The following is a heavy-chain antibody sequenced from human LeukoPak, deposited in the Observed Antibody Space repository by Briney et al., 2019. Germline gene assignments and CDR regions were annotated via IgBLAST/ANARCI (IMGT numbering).Heavy chain of an antibody. CDR2: ISWNSGGI. D-gene: IGHD2-2*01. Sequence: PGGSLRLSCAASGFTFDDYAMHWVRQAPGKGLEWVSGISWNSGGIGYADSVKGRFTISRDNSKNTLYLQMNSLRAEDTAVYYCFGLRRYCSSTSCDNDYWGQGTLVTVSS. CDR1: GFTFDDYA. J-gene: IGHJ4*02. CDR3: FGLRRYCSSTSCDNDY. V-gene: IGHV3-9*01.